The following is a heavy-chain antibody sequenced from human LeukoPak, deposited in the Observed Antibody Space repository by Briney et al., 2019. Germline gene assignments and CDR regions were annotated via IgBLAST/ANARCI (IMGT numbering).Heavy chain of an antibody. V-gene: IGHV3-33*01. CDR3: VRDGPRAYCGTDRYPDFDH. Sequence: GGSLRLSCIASRFIFSNYGMHWVRQVPGKGLEWVAEIWDDGRNKYYADSVKGRFTISRDNSKKTLYLQMNSLRVEDTAVYYCVRDGPRAYCGTDRYPDFDHWGQGTLVTVSS. CDR2: IWDDGRNK. J-gene: IGHJ4*02. CDR1: RFIFSNYG. D-gene: IGHD2-21*01.